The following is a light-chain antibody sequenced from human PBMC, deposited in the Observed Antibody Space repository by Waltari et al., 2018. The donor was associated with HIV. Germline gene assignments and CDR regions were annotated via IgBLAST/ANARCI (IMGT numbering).Light chain of an antibody. V-gene: IGLV2-18*02. CDR3: SSYTSSYTFV. J-gene: IGLJ3*02. CDR1: SSDVGDYNR. CDR2: EVS. Sequence: QSALTQPPSVSGSPGQSVTISCIGTSSDVGDYNRVSWYQQPPGTAPKLMIYEVSNRPSGVPDRFSGSKSGNTASLTISGLQAEDEADYYCSSYTSSYTFVFGGGTKLTV.